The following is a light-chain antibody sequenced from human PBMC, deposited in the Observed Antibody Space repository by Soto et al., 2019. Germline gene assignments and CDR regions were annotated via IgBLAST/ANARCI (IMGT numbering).Light chain of an antibody. V-gene: IGKV1-39*01. Sequence: DIQMAQSPSSLSASVGDRVTITCQASQGINNYLNWYQQKPGNAPKLLIYAASTLQSGVPSRFSGSGSGTDFTLTISCLQSEVFATYYCQQYYSFPWTFGQGTKVDIK. CDR3: QQYYSFPWT. J-gene: IGKJ1*01. CDR2: AAS. CDR1: QGINNY.